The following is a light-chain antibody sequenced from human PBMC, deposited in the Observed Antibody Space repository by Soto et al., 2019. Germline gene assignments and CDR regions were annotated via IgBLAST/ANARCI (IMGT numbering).Light chain of an antibody. Sequence: EIVMTQSPATLSVSPAEIATLSCRASQSVSTNLAWYQHKPGQAPRLLIYGASTRATGVPARFSGSGSGTEFTLTISSLQSEDFAVYYCQQYYDWPITFGQGTRLEI. J-gene: IGKJ5*01. V-gene: IGKV3-15*01. CDR2: GAS. CDR3: QQYYDWPIT. CDR1: QSVSTN.